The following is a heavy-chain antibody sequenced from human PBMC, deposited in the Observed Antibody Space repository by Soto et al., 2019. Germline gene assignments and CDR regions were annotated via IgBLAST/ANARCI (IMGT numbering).Heavy chain of an antibody. CDR3: ATVRATYYDYIWGSYRSNYFGY. Sequence: GASVKVSCKAPGHTFNTYGFTWVRQAPGQGLEGMGWISAYNGNTNYAQKIQGRVTMTADTSTTTAYMELSSLRSEDTAVYYCATVRATYYDYIWGSYRSNYFGYWGQGTLVTVSS. J-gene: IGHJ4*02. CDR2: ISAYNGNT. D-gene: IGHD3-16*01. CDR1: GHTFNTYG. V-gene: IGHV1-18*01.